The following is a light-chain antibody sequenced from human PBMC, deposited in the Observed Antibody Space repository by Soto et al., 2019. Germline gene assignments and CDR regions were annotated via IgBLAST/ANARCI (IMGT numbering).Light chain of an antibody. CDR2: EGT. J-gene: IGLJ3*02. CDR3: CSYAGDSTWV. CDR1: SSDVGSYKF. Sequence: QSALAQPASVSGSPGQSITISCTGSSSDVGSYKFVSWFQQNPGKAPKLIIYEGTKRPSGVSDRFSGSKSGYTASLTISGLQAEDQAEYYCCSYAGDSTWVFGGGTKLTVL. V-gene: IGLV2-23*01.